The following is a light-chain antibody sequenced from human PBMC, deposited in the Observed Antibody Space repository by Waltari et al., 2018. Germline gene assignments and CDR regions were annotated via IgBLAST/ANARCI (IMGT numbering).Light chain of an antibody. CDR3: LQGTHWPPHT. CDR2: LVS. V-gene: IGKV2-30*02. Sequence: DVVLTQSPLSLPVTLGQSASISCRSSQSLVHSNGNTYLNWFHQRPGQSPRRLIYLVSNRDSGVPARFSRSGSYTDFTLKSNRVEAEDVGSYYCLQGTHWPPHTFGQGTKVEI. CDR1: QSLVHSNGNTY. J-gene: IGKJ2*01.